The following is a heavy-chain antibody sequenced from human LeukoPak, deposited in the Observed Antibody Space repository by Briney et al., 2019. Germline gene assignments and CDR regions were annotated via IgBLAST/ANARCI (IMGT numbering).Heavy chain of an antibody. CDR3: ARADSGKHSHFDY. J-gene: IGHJ4*02. CDR1: NFSISNGYY. D-gene: IGHD1-26*01. Sequence: SESLSLTCGVSNFSISNGYYWGWIRQAPGKGLKWIATIYHTRTIYYTPSLVSRFRISLDSSKTECPLKVASVTAADTAVYYCARADSGKHSHFDYWGQGPLVIVSS. CDR2: IYHTRTI. V-gene: IGHV4-38-2*01.